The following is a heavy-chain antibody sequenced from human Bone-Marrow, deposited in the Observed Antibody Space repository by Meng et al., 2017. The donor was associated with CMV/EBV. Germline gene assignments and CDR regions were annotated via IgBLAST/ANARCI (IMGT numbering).Heavy chain of an antibody. Sequence: SVKVSCKASGGTFSSHAISWVRQAPGQGLEWMGGIIPIFGTANYAQKFQGRVTITMDESTTTAYMELSSLRSEDTAVYYCARGDSGSYYFDYWGQGTLVTVSS. J-gene: IGHJ4*02. CDR1: GGTFSSHA. CDR2: IIPIFGTA. V-gene: IGHV1-69*05. D-gene: IGHD1-26*01. CDR3: ARGDSGSYYFDY.